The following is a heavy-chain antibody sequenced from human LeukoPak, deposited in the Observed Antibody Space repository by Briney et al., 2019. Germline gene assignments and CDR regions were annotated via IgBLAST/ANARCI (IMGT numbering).Heavy chain of an antibody. CDR3: ARDTRTFDY. CDR1: GFTFSSYR. V-gene: IGHV3-7*01. CDR2: INQDGSEQ. D-gene: IGHD1-26*01. J-gene: IGHJ4*02. Sequence: GGSLRLSCGASGFTFSSYRMNWARAAPGKGLEWVANINQDGSEQYYVDSVKGRFTISRDNAKNSLFLQMNSLRAEDTAVYYCARDTRTFDYWGQGTLVTVSS.